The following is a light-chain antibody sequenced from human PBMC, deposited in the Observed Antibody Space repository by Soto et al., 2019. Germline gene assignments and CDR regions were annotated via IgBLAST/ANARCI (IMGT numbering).Light chain of an antibody. CDR3: QQYNSYPA. CDR2: DAS. J-gene: IGKJ1*01. Sequence: DIHLTQSRSTLCASVGVSVTIPCRASLSISSWLAWYQQKPGKAPKLLIYDASSLESGVPSRFSGSGSGTEFTLTISSLQPDDFATYYCQQYNSYPALGQGTKVDIK. CDR1: LSISSW. V-gene: IGKV1-5*01.